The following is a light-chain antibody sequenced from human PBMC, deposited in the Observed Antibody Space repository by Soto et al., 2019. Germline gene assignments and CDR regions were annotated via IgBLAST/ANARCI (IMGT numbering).Light chain of an antibody. CDR1: QNVGTN. V-gene: IGKV3D-15*01. Sequence: IVMTQSPATLSVSPGEGGTLSCRASQNVGTNLAWYQQKPGQAPRLLIYGSSTRATGIPATFSGSGSGTEFTLTISSLQSEESAVYYCQQYNNWGLSFGGGTKVEIK. J-gene: IGKJ4*01. CDR3: QQYNNWGLS. CDR2: GSS.